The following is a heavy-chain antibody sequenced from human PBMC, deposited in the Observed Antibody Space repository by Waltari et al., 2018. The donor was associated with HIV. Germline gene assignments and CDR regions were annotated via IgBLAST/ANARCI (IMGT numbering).Heavy chain of an antibody. CDR2: INPNSGGT. Sequence: QVQLVQSGAEVKKPGASVKVSCKASGYTFTGYYMHWVRQAPGQGLEWMGWINPNSGGTNDAQKLQGRVTMTRDTSISTAYMELSRLRSDDTAVYYCAEALWSSNSWFDPWGQGTLVTVSS. CDR1: GYTFTGYY. CDR3: AEALWSSNSWFDP. D-gene: IGHD3-3*01. V-gene: IGHV1-2*02. J-gene: IGHJ5*02.